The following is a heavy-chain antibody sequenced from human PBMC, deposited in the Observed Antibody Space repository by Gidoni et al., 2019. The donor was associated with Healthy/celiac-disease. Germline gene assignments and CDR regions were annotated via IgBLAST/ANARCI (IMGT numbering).Heavy chain of an antibody. Sequence: EVQLLESGGGLVQPGGSLRLYCAASGFHFRRYAMSWVRQAPGKWLEWGSAISGSGGSTYYSDSVKGRFTISRDNSKNTLYLQMNSLRAEDTAVYYCAKIPTPSYYYYGMDVWGQGTTVTVSS. V-gene: IGHV3-23*01. D-gene: IGHD1-1*01. J-gene: IGHJ6*02. CDR1: GFHFRRYA. CDR2: ISGSGGST. CDR3: AKIPTPSYYYYGMDV.